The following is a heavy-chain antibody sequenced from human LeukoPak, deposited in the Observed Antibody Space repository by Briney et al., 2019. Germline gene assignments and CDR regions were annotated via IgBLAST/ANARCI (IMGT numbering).Heavy chain of an antibody. CDR1: GFTFSSYS. CDR3: ARVRYYYDSSGYYYVLSFDY. CDR2: ISSSSSYI. V-gene: IGHV3-21*04. D-gene: IGHD3-22*01. Sequence: PGGSLRLSCAASGFTFSSYSMNWVRQAPGKGLEWVSSISSSSSYIYYADSVKGRFTISRDNAKNSLYLQMNSLRAEDTAVYYCARVRYYYDSSGYYYVLSFDYWGQGTLVTVSS. J-gene: IGHJ4*02.